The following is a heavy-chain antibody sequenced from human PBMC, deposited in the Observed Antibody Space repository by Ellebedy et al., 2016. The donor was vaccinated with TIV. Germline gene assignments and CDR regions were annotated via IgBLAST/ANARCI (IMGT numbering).Heavy chain of an antibody. J-gene: IGHJ2*01. CDR2: TIPMFGTV. Sequence: AASVKVSCKASGGTFSTYAISWVRQAPGQGLEWLGGTIPMFGTVNFAQRFQGRVTITADESRSTAYMELSSLRSEDTAVYYCAGDRAPIGRNWYFDLWGRGTLVTVSS. D-gene: IGHD5-24*01. V-gene: IGHV1-69*13. CDR3: AGDRAPIGRNWYFDL. CDR1: GGTFSTYA.